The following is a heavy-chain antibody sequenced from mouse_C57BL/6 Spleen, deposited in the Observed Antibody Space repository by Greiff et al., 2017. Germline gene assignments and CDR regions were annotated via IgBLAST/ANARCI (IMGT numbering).Heavy chain of an antibody. V-gene: IGHV5-4*03. CDR3: ARGGDYYGSSPLWYFDV. CDR2: ISDGGSYT. CDR1: GFTFSSYA. D-gene: IGHD1-1*01. J-gene: IGHJ1*03. Sequence: EVKVVESGGGLVKPGGSLKLSCAASGFTFSSYAMSWVRQTPEKRLEWVATISDGGSYTYYTDNVKGRFTISRDNAKNNLYLQMSHLKSEDTAMYYCARGGDYYGSSPLWYFDVWGTGTTVTVSS.